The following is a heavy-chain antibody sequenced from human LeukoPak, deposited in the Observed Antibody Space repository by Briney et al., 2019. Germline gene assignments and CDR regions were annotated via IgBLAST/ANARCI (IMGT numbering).Heavy chain of an antibody. CDR3: ARGDGSSSGLYFQF. J-gene: IGHJ4*02. CDR2: IKQDGNTK. Sequence: PGGSLRLSCAASGFTFSTFWMTWLRQAPGKGLEWVANIKQDGNTKYYMDSVEGRFTTSRDNPNNLLYLQINSLRAEDTAVYYCARGDGSSSGLYFQFWGQGALVTVSS. D-gene: IGHD6-6*01. CDR1: GFTFSTFW. V-gene: IGHV3-7*01.